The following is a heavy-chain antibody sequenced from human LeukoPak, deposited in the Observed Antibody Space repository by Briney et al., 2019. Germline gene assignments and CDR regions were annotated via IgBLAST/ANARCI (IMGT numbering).Heavy chain of an antibody. CDR2: INPDSGAT. CDR1: GYTLTDYY. CDR3: ASALNTPRSS. D-gene: IGHD6-13*01. V-gene: IGHV1-2*02. Sequence: ATVNVSCTASGYTLTDYYTHWVRQAPGQGLEWMGWINPDSGATKYAQTLRGRVTMTKDTTISTAYMELNRLRADDTAVYCCASALNTPRSSWGQGTLVTVSS. J-gene: IGHJ4*02.